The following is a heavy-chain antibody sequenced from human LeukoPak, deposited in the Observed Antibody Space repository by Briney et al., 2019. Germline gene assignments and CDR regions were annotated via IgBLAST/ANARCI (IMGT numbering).Heavy chain of an antibody. CDR1: GFSFSDAW. D-gene: IGHD3-10*01. V-gene: IGHV3-15*01. Sequence: GGSLRFSGAASGFSFSDAWMSWFRQAPGKGLKWIGRIKTNAAGGAVEYAAPIKGRFTISRDDLDNTLYLQMNSLRTEDTGVYYWTTYMARERTFYGMDVWGQGATVTVSS. J-gene: IGHJ6*02. CDR2: IKTNAAGGAV. CDR3: TTYMARERTFYGMDV.